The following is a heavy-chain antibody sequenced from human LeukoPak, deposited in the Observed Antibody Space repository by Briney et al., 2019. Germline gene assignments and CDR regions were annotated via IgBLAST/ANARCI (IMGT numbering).Heavy chain of an antibody. J-gene: IGHJ6*03. Sequence: PGGSLRLSCAASGFTFSSYSMNWVRQAPGKGLEWVSSISSSSSYIYYADSVKGRFTISRDNAKNSLYLQMNSLRAEDTAVYYCARGGVTAMVTDGGCYYYYYMDVWGKGTTVTVSS. CDR1: GFTFSSYS. CDR2: ISSSSSYI. CDR3: ARGGVTAMVTDGGCYYYYYMDV. V-gene: IGHV3-21*01. D-gene: IGHD5-18*01.